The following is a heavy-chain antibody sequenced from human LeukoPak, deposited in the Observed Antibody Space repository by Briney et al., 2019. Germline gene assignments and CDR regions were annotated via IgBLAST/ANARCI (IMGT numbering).Heavy chain of an antibody. CDR1: GGSISSSSAY. J-gene: IGHJ4*02. V-gene: IGHV4-39*01. CDR2: IYYGKNT. Sequence: SETLSLTCTVSGGSISSSSAYWGWIRQPPGKWLEWIGSIYYGKNTYYNPFLKSRVTISADTSKNQFSLTLGSVSATDTAVYYCVSPRGFSYGYFDYWGQGTLVTVSS. D-gene: IGHD5-18*01. CDR3: VSPRGFSYGYFDY.